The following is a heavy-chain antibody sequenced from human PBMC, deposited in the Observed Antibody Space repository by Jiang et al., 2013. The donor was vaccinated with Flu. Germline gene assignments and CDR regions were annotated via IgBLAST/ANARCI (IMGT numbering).Heavy chain of an antibody. CDR1: GYSFTSYW. Sequence: GAEVKKPGESLRISCKGSGYSFTSYWITWVRQMPGKGLEWMGRIDPSDSYTNYSPSFQGHVTISADKSISTAYLQWSSLKASDTAMYYCARQIPPITMVRGVPMDVWGQGTTVTVSS. J-gene: IGHJ6*02. CDR3: ARQIPPITMVRGVPMDV. CDR2: IDPSDSYT. V-gene: IGHV5-10-1*01. D-gene: IGHD3-10*01.